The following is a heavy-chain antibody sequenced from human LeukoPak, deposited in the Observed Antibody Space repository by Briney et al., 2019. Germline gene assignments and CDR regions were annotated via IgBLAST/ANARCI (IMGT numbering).Heavy chain of an antibody. CDR2: ISGSGGRT. CDR3: AKEVSIISRGLYY. D-gene: IGHD2-21*01. V-gene: IGHV3-23*01. CDR1: GFTFSSYG. Sequence: PGGSLRLSCAASGFTFSSYGMSWVRHAPGKGREWVSAISGSGGRTYYADSVKGRVTISRDNYKNTLYMQMNSLRAEDTAVYYCAKEVSIISRGLYYWGQGILVTVSS. J-gene: IGHJ4*02.